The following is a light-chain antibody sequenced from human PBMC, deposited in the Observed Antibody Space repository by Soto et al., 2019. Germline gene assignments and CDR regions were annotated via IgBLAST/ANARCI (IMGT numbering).Light chain of an antibody. CDR2: AAS. J-gene: IGKJ1*01. CDR3: QQYNNWPST. Sequence: EVERTEYPATQWECVGEGESVYCGASQSVITNLAWYQQKSGQAPRLLIYAASTRATDIPARFSGSGSGTEFTLTISNLQSEDFVVYYCQQYNNWPSTFGQGTKVDIK. V-gene: IGKV3-15*01. CDR1: QSVITN.